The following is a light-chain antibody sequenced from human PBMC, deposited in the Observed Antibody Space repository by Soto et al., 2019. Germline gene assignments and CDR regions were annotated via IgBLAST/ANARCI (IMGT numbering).Light chain of an antibody. CDR1: EILLDSHGYNN. V-gene: IGKV2-28*01. CDR2: LGS. CDR3: MQALQTPWT. Sequence: DIVLTQSPLSLPVTPVDPASISFRSSEILLDSHGYNNVDWYLQKAGQSPQVLIYLGSNRASGVPDRFSGSGSGTDFTLKISRVEADDVGVYYCMQALQTPWTFGQGTKVDIK. J-gene: IGKJ1*01.